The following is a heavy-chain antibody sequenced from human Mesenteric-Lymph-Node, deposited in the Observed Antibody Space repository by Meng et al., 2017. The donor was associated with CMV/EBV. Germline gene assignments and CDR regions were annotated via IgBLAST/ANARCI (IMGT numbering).Heavy chain of an antibody. D-gene: IGHD2-21*02. CDR2: INPNGGGT. CDR3: ARVRTPTAIKFLDC. Sequence: ASVKVSCKASGYTFTDYFIHWVRQAPGQGLEWMAWINPNGGGTNYAQKFQGRVTMTRDTSISTAYMELNRLRSDDTAVYYCARVRTPTAIKFLDCWGQGTLVTVSS. CDR1: GYTFTDYF. V-gene: IGHV1-2*02. J-gene: IGHJ4*02.